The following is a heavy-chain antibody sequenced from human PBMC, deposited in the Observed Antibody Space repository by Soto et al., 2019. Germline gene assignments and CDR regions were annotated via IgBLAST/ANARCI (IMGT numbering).Heavy chain of an antibody. CDR2: ISSRSSYK. D-gene: IGHD1-1*01. V-gene: IGHV3-21*01. CDR3: AREEVSRAYTYHGLDV. J-gene: IGHJ6*02. Sequence: VQLAESGGGLVKPGGSMRLSCAASGFTFHTYTMNWVRQAPGTELGGVSSISSRSSYKYYAESVKGRFTISRDDAGNSQYRQMSGLRVEDTAGDYCAREEVSRAYTYHGLDVWGQGTTVTVSS. CDR1: GFTFHTYT.